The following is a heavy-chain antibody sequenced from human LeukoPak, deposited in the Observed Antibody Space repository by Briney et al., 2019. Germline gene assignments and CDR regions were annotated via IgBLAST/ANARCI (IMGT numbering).Heavy chain of an antibody. CDR3: ASLIAAAGLGFNP. Sequence: SETLSLTCTVSGGSISSGSYYWSWIRQPAGKGLEWIGRIYTSGSTNYNPSLKSRVTISVDTSKNQFSLKLSSVTAADTAVYYCASLIAAAGLGFNPWGQGTLVTVSS. J-gene: IGHJ5*02. D-gene: IGHD6-13*01. CDR2: IYTSGST. V-gene: IGHV4-61*02. CDR1: GGSISSGSYY.